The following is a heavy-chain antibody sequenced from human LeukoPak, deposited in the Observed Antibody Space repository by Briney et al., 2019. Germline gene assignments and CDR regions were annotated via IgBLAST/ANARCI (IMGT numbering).Heavy chain of an antibody. D-gene: IGHD3-3*01. CDR3: ASSDFWSGYKIQH. CDR2: IIPILGIA. V-gene: IGHV1-69*04. CDR1: GGTFSSYA. Sequence: SVKVSCKASGGTFSSYAISWVRQAPGQGLEWMGRIIPILGIANYAQKFQGRVTITADKSTSTAYMELSSLRSEDTAVYYCASSDFWSGYKIQHWGQGTLVTVSS. J-gene: IGHJ1*01.